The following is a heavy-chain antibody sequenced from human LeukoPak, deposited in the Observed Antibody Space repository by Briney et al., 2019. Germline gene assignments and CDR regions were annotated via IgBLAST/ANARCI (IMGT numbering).Heavy chain of an antibody. CDR2: FYPGDSDT. CDR1: GYSFPIYW. J-gene: IGHJ4*02. D-gene: IGHD3-10*01. V-gene: IGHV5-51*01. CDR3: ARRSTYGSGTNYLFDY. Sequence: GESLKISCKGSGYSFPIYWIAWVRQIPGKGLELMGIFYPGDSDTRYSPSFQGQITISADKSISTAYLQWSSLKASDTAMYYCARRSTYGSGTNYLFDYWGQGTLVTVSS.